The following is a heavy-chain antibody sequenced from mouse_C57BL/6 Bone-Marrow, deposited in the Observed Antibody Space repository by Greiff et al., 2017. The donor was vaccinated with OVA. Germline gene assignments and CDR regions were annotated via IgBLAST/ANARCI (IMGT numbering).Heavy chain of an antibody. CDR3: TRPVAYAMDY. Sequence: VQRVESGAELVRPGASVTLSCKASGYTFTDYEMHWVKQTPVHGLEWIGAIDPETGGTAYNQKFKGKAILTADKSSSTAYMELRSLTSEDSAVYYCTRPVAYAMDYWGQGTSVTVSS. CDR1: GYTFTDYE. V-gene: IGHV1-15*01. D-gene: IGHD1-1*01. CDR2: IDPETGGT. J-gene: IGHJ4*01.